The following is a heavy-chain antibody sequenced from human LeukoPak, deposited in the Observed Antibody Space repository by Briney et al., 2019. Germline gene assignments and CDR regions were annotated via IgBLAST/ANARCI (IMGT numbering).Heavy chain of an antibody. Sequence: PGGSLRLSCAASGFTFNEYAMNWVRHAPGKGLEWVSCISERGDRTSSAASVKGRFTISRDNSRNILYLQMNSLRADDTAVYYCAKRGYYDSSGFSPLTYWGQGTLVTVSS. V-gene: IGHV3-23*01. CDR1: GFTFNEYA. D-gene: IGHD3-22*01. CDR2: ISERGDRT. CDR3: AKRGYYDSSGFSPLTY. J-gene: IGHJ4*02.